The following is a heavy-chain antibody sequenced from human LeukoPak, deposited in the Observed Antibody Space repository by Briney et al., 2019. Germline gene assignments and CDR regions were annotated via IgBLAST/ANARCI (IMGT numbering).Heavy chain of an antibody. V-gene: IGHV4-61*02. J-gene: IGHJ4*02. Sequence: SETLSLTCTVSGGSISSGSYYWRWLRQPAGLGLEWIGRIYTSGSTNYNPSLKSRVTISVDTSKNQFSLKLSSVTAADTAVYYCARGYQLLLFDYWGQGTLVTVSS. CDR3: ARGYQLLLFDY. CDR1: GGSISSGSYY. CDR2: IYTSGST. D-gene: IGHD2-2*01.